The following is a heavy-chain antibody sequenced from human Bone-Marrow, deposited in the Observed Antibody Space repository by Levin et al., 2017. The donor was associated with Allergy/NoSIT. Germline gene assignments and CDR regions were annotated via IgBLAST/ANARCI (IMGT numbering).Heavy chain of an antibody. D-gene: IGHD6-13*01. CDR3: ARGRSSAGLFDY. J-gene: IGHJ4*03. V-gene: IGHV4-31*03. CDR2: SYHSGST. CDR1: GVSITSGGDY. Sequence: SQTLSLTCSVSGVSITSGGDYWTWIRQHPVKGLEWIGCSYHSGSTFYSPSLESRVDISLDTSKSQFSLRLISVTAADTAIYYCARGRSSAGLFDYWGQGVLVTVSS.